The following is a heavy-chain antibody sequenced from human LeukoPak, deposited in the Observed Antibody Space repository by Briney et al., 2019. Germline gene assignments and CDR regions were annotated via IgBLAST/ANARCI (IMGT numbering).Heavy chain of an antibody. D-gene: IGHD3-22*01. CDR2: IKSKTDGGTT. CDR3: TTEPYYASSGWYYFAY. J-gene: IGHJ4*02. V-gene: IGHV3-15*01. CDR1: GFTFSNAW. Sequence: ASLILSCAASGFTFSNAWMSWVRQPPGKGLEWVGRIKSKTDGGTTDYAEPVKGRFTISRDDSKNTLYLQMNSLKTEDTAVYYCTTEPYYASSGWYYFAYWGQGTLVTVSS.